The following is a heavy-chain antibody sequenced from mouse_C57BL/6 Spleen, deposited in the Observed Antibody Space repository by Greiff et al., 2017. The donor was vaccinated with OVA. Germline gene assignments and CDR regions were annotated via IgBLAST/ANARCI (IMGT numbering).Heavy chain of an antibody. CDR3: VRHGYYGYDEYAMDY. CDR1: GFSFNTYA. CDR2: IRSKSNNYAT. D-gene: IGHD2-2*01. V-gene: IGHV10-1*01. Sequence: EVKLQESGGGLVQPKGSLKLSCAASGFSFNTYAMNWVRQAPGKGLEWVARIRSKSNNYATYYADSVKDRFTISRDDSESMLYLQMNNLKTEDTAMYYCVRHGYYGYDEYAMDYWGQGTSVTVSS. J-gene: IGHJ4*01.